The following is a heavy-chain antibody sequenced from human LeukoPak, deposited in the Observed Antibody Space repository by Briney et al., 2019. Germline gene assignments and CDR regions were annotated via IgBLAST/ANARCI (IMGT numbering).Heavy chain of an antibody. D-gene: IGHD3-22*01. CDR2: ISSSSSYI. Sequence: GGSLRLSCAASGFTFSSYSMNWVRQAPGKGLEWVSSISSSSSYIYYADSVKGRFTISRDNAKNSLYLQMNSLRAEDTAAYYCARATIVVVIPDYWGQGTLVTVSS. CDR3: ARATIVVVIPDY. J-gene: IGHJ4*02. CDR1: GFTFSSYS. V-gene: IGHV3-21*01.